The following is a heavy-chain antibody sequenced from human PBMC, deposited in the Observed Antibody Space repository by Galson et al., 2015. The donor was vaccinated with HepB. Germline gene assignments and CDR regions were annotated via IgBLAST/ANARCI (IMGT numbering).Heavy chain of an antibody. CDR2: IDPRDSYS. V-gene: IGHV5-10-1*01. CDR1: GYSFTNYW. CDR3: ARPRYESSGYDAFDI. Sequence: QSGAEVKRPGESLRISCQSSGYSFTNYWISWVRQLPGKGLEWMGRIDPRDSYSNYSPSFRGHVTISVDKSISTAYLQWSSLKASDTAIYYCARPRYESSGYDAFDIWGHGTMVTVSS. J-gene: IGHJ3*02. D-gene: IGHD3-22*01.